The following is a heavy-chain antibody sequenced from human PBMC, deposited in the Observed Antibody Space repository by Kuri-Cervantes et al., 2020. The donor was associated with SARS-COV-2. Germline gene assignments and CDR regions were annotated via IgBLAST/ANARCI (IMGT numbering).Heavy chain of an antibody. Sequence: GESLKISCTASGFIFSDYYTTWIRQAPGKGLEWVSNIGPSGTTKYYADSVKGRFTISRDNSKNTLYLQMNSLRAEDTAVYYCARWGHGVYDYVWGSYRPLYFDYWGQGTLVTVSS. CDR1: GFIFSDYY. D-gene: IGHD3-16*02. CDR3: ARWGHGVYDYVWGSYRPLYFDY. CDR2: IGPSGTTK. J-gene: IGHJ4*02. V-gene: IGHV3-11*04.